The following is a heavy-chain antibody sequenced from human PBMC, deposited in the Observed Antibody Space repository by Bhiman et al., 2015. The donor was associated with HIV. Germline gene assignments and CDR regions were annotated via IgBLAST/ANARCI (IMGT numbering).Heavy chain of an antibody. J-gene: IGHJ2*01. Sequence: EVQLLEVWGRLGTGPGGSLRLSCAASGITFSTYGMSWVRQAPGKGLEWVSTVSGSDGRTYYADSVKGRFTISRDNSKNTLFLQMNSLRAEDTAVYYCARDPTGYWYFDLWGLAPWSLSPQ. CDR1: GITFSTYG. V-gene: IGHV3-23*01. CDR2: VSGSDGRT. D-gene: IGHD2-8*02. CDR3: ARDPTGYWYFDL.